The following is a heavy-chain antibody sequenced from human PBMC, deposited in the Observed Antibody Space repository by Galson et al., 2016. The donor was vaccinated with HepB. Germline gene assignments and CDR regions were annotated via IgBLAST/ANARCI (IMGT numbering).Heavy chain of an antibody. CDR2: ITRSGGTT. J-gene: IGHJ4*02. CDR1: GFTFNNYG. D-gene: IGHD1-26*01. Sequence: SLRLSCAASGFTFNNYGMHWFRQAPGKGLEWVSYITRSGGTTLYADSVKGRFTISRDNAKNSLYLQTNSLRDEDTAVYYCARDVRGSEDYWGQGTLVIVSS. CDR3: ARDVRGSEDY. V-gene: IGHV3-48*02.